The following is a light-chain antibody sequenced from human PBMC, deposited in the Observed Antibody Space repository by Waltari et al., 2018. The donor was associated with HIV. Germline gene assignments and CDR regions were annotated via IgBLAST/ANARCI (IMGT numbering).Light chain of an antibody. CDR2: EVS. CDR1: SIDGGGFNH. V-gene: IGLV2-14*01. J-gene: IGLJ2*01. Sequence: QSALPQPASVSGSPGQSITISCPGPSIDGGGFNHVSWYQQHPGKAPKLMTYEVSNRPSGVSNRFSGSKSGNTASLTISGLQAEDEADYYCSSYTSSSVVFGGGTKLTVL. CDR3: SSYTSSSVV.